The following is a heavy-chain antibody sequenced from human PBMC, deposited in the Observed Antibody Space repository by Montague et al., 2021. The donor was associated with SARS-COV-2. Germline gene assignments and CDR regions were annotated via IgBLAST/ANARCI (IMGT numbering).Heavy chain of an antibody. CDR3: ARDSPNSSGYHVYFDL. J-gene: IGHJ2*01. CDR1: GGSISSSSYY. CDR2: IYYSGST. Sequence: SETLSLTCTVSGGSISSSSYYWGWIRQPPGKGLEWIGSIYYSGSTYYNPSLKSRVTISVDTSKNQFSLKLGSVTSADTAVYYCARDSPNSSGYHVYFDLWGRGTLVTVSS. D-gene: IGHD3-22*01. V-gene: IGHV4-39*07.